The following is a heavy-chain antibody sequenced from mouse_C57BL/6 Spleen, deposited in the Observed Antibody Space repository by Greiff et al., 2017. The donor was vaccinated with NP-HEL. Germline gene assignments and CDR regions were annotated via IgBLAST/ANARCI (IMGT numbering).Heavy chain of an antibody. D-gene: IGHD2-1*01. CDR2: INPNNGGT. CDR1: GYTFTDYY. CDR3: ARERGNYDFDD. Sequence: EVQLQQSGPELVKPGASVKISCKASGYTFTDYYMNWVKQSHGKSLEWIGDINPNNGGTSYTQKFKGKATLTVDKSSSTAYMELRSLTSEDSAVYYCARERGNYDFDDWGQGTTLTVSS. J-gene: IGHJ2*01. V-gene: IGHV1-26*01.